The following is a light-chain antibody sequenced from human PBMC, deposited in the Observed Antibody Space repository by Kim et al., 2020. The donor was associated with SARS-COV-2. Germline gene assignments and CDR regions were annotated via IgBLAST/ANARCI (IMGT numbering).Light chain of an antibody. V-gene: IGLV3-1*01. J-gene: IGLJ3*02. CDR2: EDK. CDR3: QAWDSGTAV. CDR1: KLGDKY. Sequence: SYELTQPPSVSVSPGQTVSITCSGDKLGDKYVSWYQQRPGQSPVLVMYEDKKRPSGIPERFSGSNSGNTATLTISGTQAMDENDYYCQAWDSGTAVFGGGTQLTVL.